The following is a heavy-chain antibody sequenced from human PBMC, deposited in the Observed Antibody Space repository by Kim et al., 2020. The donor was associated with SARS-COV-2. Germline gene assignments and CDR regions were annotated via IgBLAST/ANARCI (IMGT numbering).Heavy chain of an antibody. D-gene: IGHD5-12*01. CDR3: ARGLLVATIDRPTPHYYYGMDV. CDR1: GFTFSSYD. Sequence: GGSLRLSCAASGFTFSSYDMHWVRQATGKGLEWVSAIGTAGDPYYPGSVKGRFTISRENAKNSLYLKMNSLRAGDTAVYYCARGLLVATIDRPTPHYYYGMDVWGQGTTVTVSS. CDR2: IGTAGDP. V-gene: IGHV3-13*05. J-gene: IGHJ6*02.